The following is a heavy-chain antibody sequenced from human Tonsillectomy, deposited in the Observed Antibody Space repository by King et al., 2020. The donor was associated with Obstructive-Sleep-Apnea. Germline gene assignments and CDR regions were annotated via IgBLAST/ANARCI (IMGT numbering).Heavy chain of an antibody. V-gene: IGHV3-48*04. CDR2: ISTTDNTI. J-gene: IGHJ4*02. D-gene: IGHD2-21*02. Sequence: QLVQSGGGLVQPGGSLRLSCAASGFTFYTYSMSWVRQAPGRGLEWVSYISTTDNTIHYSDSVKGRFTISRDNAKNSLYLQMNSLRAEDTAVYYCAKDMAYCGGDCYLGFDHWGQGTLVSVSS. CDR1: GFTFYTYS. CDR3: AKDMAYCGGDCYLGFDH.